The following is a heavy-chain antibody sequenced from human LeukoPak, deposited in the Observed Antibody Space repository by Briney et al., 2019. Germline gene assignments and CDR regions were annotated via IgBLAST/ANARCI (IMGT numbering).Heavy chain of an antibody. CDR1: AFTVSSNY. V-gene: IGHV3-53*01. Sequence: PGGSLRLSCAASAFTVSSNYMSWVRQAPGKGLEWVSVIYSGGSTYDADSVKGRFTISRDNSKNTLYLQMNSLRAEDTAVYYCVRGDYGDYTLFDYWGQGTLVSVSS. CDR3: VRGDYGDYTLFDY. D-gene: IGHD4-17*01. CDR2: IYSGGST. J-gene: IGHJ4*02.